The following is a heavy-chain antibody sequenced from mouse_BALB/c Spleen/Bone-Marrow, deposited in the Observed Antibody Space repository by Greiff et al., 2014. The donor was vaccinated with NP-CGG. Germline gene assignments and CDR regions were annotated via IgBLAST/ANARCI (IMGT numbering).Heavy chain of an antibody. D-gene: IGHD1-1*01. CDR2: IRNKANGYTT. J-gene: IGHJ3*01. CDR1: GFTFTDYY. CDR3: ARGWITTGFAY. V-gene: IGHV7-3*02. Sequence: VQLKQSGGGLVQPGGSLRLSCATSGFTFTDYYMSWVRQPPGKALEWLGFIRNKANGYTTEYSASVKGRFTISRDNSQSILYLQMNTLRAEDSATYDCARGWITTGFAYWGQGTLVTVSA.